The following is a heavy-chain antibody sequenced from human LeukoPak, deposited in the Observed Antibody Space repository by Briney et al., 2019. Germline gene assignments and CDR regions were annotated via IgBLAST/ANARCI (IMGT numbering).Heavy chain of an antibody. D-gene: IGHD2-2*01. CDR3: ARQISDIVVVPAADYYYYYMDV. J-gene: IGHJ6*03. Sequence: SETLSLTCTVSGGSISSYYWSWIRQPPGKGLGWIGYICYSGSTNYNPSLKSRVTISVNTSKNQFSLKLSSVTAADTAVYYCARQISDIVVVPAADYYYYYMDVWGKGTTVTVSS. V-gene: IGHV4-59*01. CDR2: ICYSGST. CDR1: GGSISSYY.